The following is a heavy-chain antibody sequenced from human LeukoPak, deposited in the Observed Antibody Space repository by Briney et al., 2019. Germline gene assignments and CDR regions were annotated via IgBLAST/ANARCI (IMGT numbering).Heavy chain of an antibody. J-gene: IGHJ4*02. CDR2: IYPRDGST. CDR1: GYSFTSNY. CDR3: ARDQEAFDY. V-gene: IGHV1-46*01. Sequence: ASVKVSCKASGYSFTSNYIHWVRQAPGQGLEWMGMIYPRDGSTSYAQKFQGKVTVTRDTSTSTVHMELSGLRSEDTAVYYCARDQEAFDYWGQGTLVTVSS.